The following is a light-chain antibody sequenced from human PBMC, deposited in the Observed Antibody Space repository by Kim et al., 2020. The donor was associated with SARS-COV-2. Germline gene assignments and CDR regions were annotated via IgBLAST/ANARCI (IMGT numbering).Light chain of an antibody. CDR2: SNN. Sequence: ELTQPPSASGTPGQRVTISCSGSSSNIGSKTVNWYRQLPGTAPKLLIYSNNQRPSGVPDRFSGSKSGTSASLAISGLQSEDEADYYCAAWDDSLNGVVFGGGTQLTVL. CDR3: AAWDDSLNGVV. J-gene: IGLJ2*01. CDR1: SSNIGSKT. V-gene: IGLV1-44*01.